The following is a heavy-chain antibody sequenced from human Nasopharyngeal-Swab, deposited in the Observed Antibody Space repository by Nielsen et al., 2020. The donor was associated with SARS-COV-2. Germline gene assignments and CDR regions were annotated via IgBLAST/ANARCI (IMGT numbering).Heavy chain of an antibody. CDR1: GGSISSSSYY. CDR2: IYYSGST. Sequence: GSLRLSCTVSGGSISSSSYYWGWIRQPPGKGVEWIGSIYYSGSTYYNPSLKSRVTISVDTSKNQFSLKLSSVTAADTAVYYCARQSSPIYDSSGYHFDYWGQGTLVTVSS. D-gene: IGHD3-22*01. V-gene: IGHV4-39*01. CDR3: ARQSSPIYDSSGYHFDY. J-gene: IGHJ4*02.